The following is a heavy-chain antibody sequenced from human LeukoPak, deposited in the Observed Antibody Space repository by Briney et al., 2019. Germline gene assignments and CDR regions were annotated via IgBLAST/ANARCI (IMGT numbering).Heavy chain of an antibody. CDR2: IYYTGST. CDR3: ARHRGGYNFPFDY. J-gene: IGHJ4*02. V-gene: IGHV4-39*01. D-gene: IGHD5-24*01. Sequence: SETLSPTCTVSGGSISRVNYYWGWIRQPPGKGLEWIGTIYYTGSTYYNPSLKSRVTIFVDTSKNQFSLNLNSVTAADTSLYYCARHRGGYNFPFDYWGQGTLVTVSS. CDR1: GGSISRVNYY.